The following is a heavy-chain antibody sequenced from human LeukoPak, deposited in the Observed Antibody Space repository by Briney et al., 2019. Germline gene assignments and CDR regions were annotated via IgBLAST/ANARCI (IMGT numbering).Heavy chain of an antibody. Sequence: GASVKVSCKASGYTFTGYYVHWVRQAPGQGLEWMAWINANSGGTNHAQKFQGRVTMTRDTSTSTAYMELSRLRSDDTAVYYCASTYFYDSSGYDAFDIWGQGTMVTVPS. CDR1: GYTFTGYY. J-gene: IGHJ3*02. D-gene: IGHD3-22*01. V-gene: IGHV1-2*02. CDR3: ASTYFYDSSGYDAFDI. CDR2: INANSGGT.